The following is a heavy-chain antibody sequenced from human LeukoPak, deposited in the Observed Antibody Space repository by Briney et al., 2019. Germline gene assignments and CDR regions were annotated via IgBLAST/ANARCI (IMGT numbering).Heavy chain of an antibody. D-gene: IGHD4/OR15-4a*01. CDR2: INPNSGGT. CDR3: AREVRGTYLDY. CDR1: GYTFTSYY. J-gene: IGHJ4*02. V-gene: IGHV1-2*02. Sequence: ASVKVSCKASGYTFTSYYMHWVRQAPGQGLEWMGWINPNSGGTNYAQNFQGRVTMTRDTSISTAYMELNRLRSDDTAVYYCAREVRGTYLDYWGQGTLVTVSS.